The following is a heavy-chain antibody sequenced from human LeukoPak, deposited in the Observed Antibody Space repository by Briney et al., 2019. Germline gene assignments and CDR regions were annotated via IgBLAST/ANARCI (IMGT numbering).Heavy chain of an antibody. CDR3: AKGPARSTRGYYYYYGMDV. Sequence: PGGSLRLSCAASGITFSNYAMTWVRQAPGKGLEWVAAIRGNGATTDYADSVKGRFTISRDNSKNTLYLQMNSLRAEDTAVYYCAKGPARSTRGYYYYYGMDVWGQGTTVTVSS. CDR1: GITFSNYA. CDR2: IRGNGATT. V-gene: IGHV3-23*01. D-gene: IGHD2-15*01. J-gene: IGHJ6*02.